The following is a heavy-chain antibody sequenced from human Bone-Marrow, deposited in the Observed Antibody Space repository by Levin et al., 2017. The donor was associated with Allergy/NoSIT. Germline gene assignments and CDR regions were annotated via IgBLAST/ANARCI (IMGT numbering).Heavy chain of an antibody. D-gene: IGHD4-17*01. V-gene: IGHV3-23*01. J-gene: IGHJ6*02. CDR2: IRGSGQTT. Sequence: GESLKISCGVSGVIFSSYAMSWVRQAPGRGLEWVSVIRGSGQTTYYADSVKGRFTITRDNSKNTLYLQMNSLRADDTAIYFCAKALGDYITYSYGMDVWGQGTTVTVSS. CDR3: AKALGDYITYSYGMDV. CDR1: GVIFSSYA.